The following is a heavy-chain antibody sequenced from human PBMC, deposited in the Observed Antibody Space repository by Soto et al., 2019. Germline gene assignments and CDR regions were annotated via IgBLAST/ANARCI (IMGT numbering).Heavy chain of an antibody. CDR3: ARDGLFSDFWSADSGERGRYYYYYMDV. V-gene: IGHV3-11*01. CDR2: ISSSGSTI. D-gene: IGHD3-3*01. Sequence: GGSLRLSCAASGFTFSDYYMSWIRQAPGKGLEWVSYISSSGSTIYYADSVKGRFTISRDNAKNSLYLQMNSLRAEDTAVYYCARDGLFSDFWSADSGERGRYYYYYMDVWGKGTTVTVSS. J-gene: IGHJ6*03. CDR1: GFTFSDYY.